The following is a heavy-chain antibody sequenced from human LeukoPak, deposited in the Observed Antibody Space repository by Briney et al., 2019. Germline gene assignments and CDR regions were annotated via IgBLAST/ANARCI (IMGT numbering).Heavy chain of an antibody. CDR2: ISWDGGST. CDR3: AKDRYSSGWYYFDY. J-gene: IGHJ4*02. V-gene: IGHV3-43D*04. CDR1: GFTFDDYA. D-gene: IGHD6-19*01. Sequence: GGSLRLSCAASGFTFDDYAMHWVRRAPGKGLEWVSLISWDGGSTYYADSVKGRFTISRDNSKNSLYLQMNSLRAEDTALYYCAKDRYSSGWYYFDYWGQGTLVTVSS.